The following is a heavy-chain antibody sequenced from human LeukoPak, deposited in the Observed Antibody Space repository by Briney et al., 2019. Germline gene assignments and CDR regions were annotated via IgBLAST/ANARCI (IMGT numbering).Heavy chain of an antibody. Sequence: PGGSLRLSCDASGFTFSSNWMSWVRQAPGKGLEWVAKINEDGIEKYYVDSVKGRFTISRDNAKNTLYLQMNSLRAEDTAVYYCARGGSYPYYWGQGTLVTVSS. D-gene: IGHD1-26*01. CDR2: INEDGIEK. CDR1: GFTFSSNW. V-gene: IGHV3-7*01. J-gene: IGHJ4*02. CDR3: ARGGSYPYY.